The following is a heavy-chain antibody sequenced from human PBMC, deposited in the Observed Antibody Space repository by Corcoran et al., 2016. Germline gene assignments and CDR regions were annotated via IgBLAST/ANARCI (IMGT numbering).Heavy chain of an antibody. CDR3: ARWAAGNRPGNWFDP. CDR1: GYTFTSYD. V-gene: IGHV1-8*01. D-gene: IGHD2-15*01. Sequence: QVQLVQSGAEVKKPGASVKVSCKASGYTFTSYDINWVRQATGQGLEWMGWMNPNSGNTDYAQKFQGRVTMTTNTSINTAYMGRSSLRSEDTAEYYGARWAAGNRPGNWFDPWGQGTLVTVSS. J-gene: IGHJ5*02. CDR2: MNPNSGNT.